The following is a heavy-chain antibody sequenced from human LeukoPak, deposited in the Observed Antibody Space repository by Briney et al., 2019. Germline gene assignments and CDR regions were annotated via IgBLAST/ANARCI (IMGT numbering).Heavy chain of an antibody. D-gene: IGHD3-3*01. CDR3: ARDITIFGVVIDY. Sequence: GGSLRLSCAASGFTFSSYAMSWVRQAPGKGLEWVSAISGSGGSTYYADSVKGRFTISRDNAKNSLYLQMNSLRAEDTAVYYCARDITIFGVVIDYWGQGTLVTVSS. CDR2: ISGSGGST. V-gene: IGHV3-23*01. J-gene: IGHJ4*02. CDR1: GFTFSSYA.